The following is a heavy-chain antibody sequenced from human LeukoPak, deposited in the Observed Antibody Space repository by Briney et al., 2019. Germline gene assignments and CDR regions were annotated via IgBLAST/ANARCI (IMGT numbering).Heavy chain of an antibody. V-gene: IGHV4-59*01. Sequence: SETLSLTCTVSGGSISSYYWSWIRQPPGKGLEWIGYIFYSGGTNYNPSLKSRVTISVDTSKNQFSLKLSSVTAADTAVYYCARVGYSSGWSHFDLWGRGTLVTVSS. CDR2: IFYSGGT. D-gene: IGHD6-19*01. CDR1: GGSISSYY. CDR3: ARVGYSSGWSHFDL. J-gene: IGHJ2*01.